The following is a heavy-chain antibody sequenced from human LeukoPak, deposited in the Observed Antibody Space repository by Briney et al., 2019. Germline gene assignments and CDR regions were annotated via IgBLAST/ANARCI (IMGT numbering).Heavy chain of an antibody. Sequence: ASVKVSCKVSGYTLTELSMHWVRQAPGKGLEWMGGFDPEDGETIYAQEFQGRVTMTEDTSTDTAYMELSSLRSEDTAVYYCATATYYYGSGSYPPYYFDYWGQGTLVTVSS. J-gene: IGHJ4*02. CDR2: FDPEDGET. V-gene: IGHV1-24*01. D-gene: IGHD3-10*01. CDR1: GYTLTELS. CDR3: ATATYYYGSGSYPPYYFDY.